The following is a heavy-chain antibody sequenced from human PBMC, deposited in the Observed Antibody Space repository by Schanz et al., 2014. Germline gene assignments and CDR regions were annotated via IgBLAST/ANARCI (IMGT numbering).Heavy chain of an antibody. CDR1: GFIFNDYY. Sequence: QVQLVESGGGLVKPGGSLRLSCAASGFIFNDYYMNWIRQAPGKGLEWLSYISRDGTTSYYADSVKGRFTISRDNSKNTLYLQMNSLRAEDTAVYYCAKDVVGATYGGGHYFDYWGQGTLVTVSS. CDR2: ISRDGTTS. D-gene: IGHD1-26*01. CDR3: AKDVVGATYGGGHYFDY. J-gene: IGHJ4*02. V-gene: IGHV3-11*01.